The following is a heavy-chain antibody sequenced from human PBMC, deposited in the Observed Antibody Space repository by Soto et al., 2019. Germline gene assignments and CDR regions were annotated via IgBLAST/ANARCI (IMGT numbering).Heavy chain of an antibody. CDR3: VRLVAA. Sequence: PSETLSLTCTVSGGSMSGHYWSWIRQPPGKGLEYIGHVFYNGSTYYNPSLKSRVTISAGTSKSQFSLKLSTVTAADTAVYYCVRLVAAWGPGTLVTVSS. D-gene: IGHD2-15*01. CDR1: GGSMSGHY. V-gene: IGHV4-59*11. CDR2: VFYNGST. J-gene: IGHJ5*02.